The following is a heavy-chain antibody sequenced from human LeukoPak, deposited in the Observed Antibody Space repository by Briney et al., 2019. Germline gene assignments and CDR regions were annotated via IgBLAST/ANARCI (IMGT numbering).Heavy chain of an antibody. CDR2: ISGSGGST. D-gene: IGHD2-2*01. CDR3: AKSWDIVVVPAYFDC. CDR1: GFTFSSYA. V-gene: IGHV3-23*01. J-gene: IGHJ4*02. Sequence: GGSLRLSCAASGFTFSSYAMSWVRQAPGKGLEWVSAISGSGGSTYYADSVMGRFTISRDYSKNTLFLQMNSLRAEDTAVYYCAKSWDIVVVPAYFDCRGQGALVTVSA.